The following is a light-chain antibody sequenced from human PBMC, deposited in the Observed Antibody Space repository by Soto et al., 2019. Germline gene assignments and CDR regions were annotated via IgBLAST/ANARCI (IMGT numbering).Light chain of an antibody. CDR3: QQYNSYPIT. CDR2: SAS. J-gene: IGKJ5*01. Sequence: EIVMTQSPATLSVSPGERSTLSCRASQSVSSNLAWYQQKPGQAPRLLIYSASSRATGIPDRFSGSGSGTEFTLTISSLQPDDFATYYCQQYNSYPITSGQGTRLEIK. V-gene: IGKV3D-15*01. CDR1: QSVSSN.